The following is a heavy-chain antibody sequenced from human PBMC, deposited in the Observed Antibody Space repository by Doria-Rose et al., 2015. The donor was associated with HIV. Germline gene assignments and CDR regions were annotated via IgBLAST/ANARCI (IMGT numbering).Heavy chain of an antibody. V-gene: IGHV2-26*01. CDR1: GVSLSSPGMG. Sequence: SGPVLVKPTETLTLTCTVSGVSLSSPGMGVSWIRQPPGKALEWLANMISDDVRSYTTSLKSRLTISRVTAKGQVVLTMTDMGRVDTATYYCARIKSSRWYHKYYFDFWGQGTLVIVSA. D-gene: IGHD6-13*01. CDR2: MISDDVR. J-gene: IGHJ4*02. CDR3: ARIKSSRWYHKYYFDF.